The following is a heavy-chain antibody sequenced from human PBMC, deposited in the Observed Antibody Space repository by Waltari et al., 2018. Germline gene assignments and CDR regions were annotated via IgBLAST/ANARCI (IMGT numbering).Heavy chain of an antibody. CDR3: ARGSAYYIRFWDL. V-gene: IGHV3-7*03. CDR1: GIDLRSCW. D-gene: IGHD3-10*01. CDR2: INYDGSLP. J-gene: IGHJ1*01. Sequence: LVESGGDLVQPGGSLSLTSAAPGIDLRSCWMGWVRQAPGKGLEWVANINYDGSLPYYEDSVGGRLTISRDNAKNSLYLEMNNVRVDDTAVYYCARGSAYYIRFWDLWGQGTLVTVAS.